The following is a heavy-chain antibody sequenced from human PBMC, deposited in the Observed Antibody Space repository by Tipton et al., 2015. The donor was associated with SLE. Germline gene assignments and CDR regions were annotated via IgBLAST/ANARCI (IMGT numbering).Heavy chain of an antibody. Sequence: TLSLTCTVSGVSISSGSYYWTWIRQPAGKGLEWIGRIYSKGSTNSNPSLKSRVTISLDTSKNQFSLKLTSVTAADTAVYYCAKVGELGPLSLDAFDIWGQGTMVTVSS. CDR1: GVSISSGSYY. CDR2: IYSKGST. V-gene: IGHV4-61*02. D-gene: IGHD3-16*01. J-gene: IGHJ3*02. CDR3: AKVGELGPLSLDAFDI.